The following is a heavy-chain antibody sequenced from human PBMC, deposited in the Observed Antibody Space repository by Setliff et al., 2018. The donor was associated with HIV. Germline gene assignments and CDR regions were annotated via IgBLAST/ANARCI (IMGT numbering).Heavy chain of an antibody. CDR3: ARDYSSYWYYLDS. V-gene: IGHV1-8*02. J-gene: IGHJ4*02. D-gene: IGHD6-13*01. CDR1: GGTFSSYA. CDR2: MSPINGNV. Sequence: GASVKVSCKASGGTFSSYAINWVRQAAGQGLEWMGWMSPINGNVGYAPKFRGRVTMTRNTSIGTAYMELSSLTSEDTAVSYCARDYSSYWYYLDSWGQGSLVTVSS.